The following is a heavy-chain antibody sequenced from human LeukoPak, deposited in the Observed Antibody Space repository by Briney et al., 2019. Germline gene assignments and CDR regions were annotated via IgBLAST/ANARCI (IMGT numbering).Heavy chain of an antibody. V-gene: IGHV7-4-1*02. CDR1: GYTFTSYA. CDR2: INTNTGNP. Sequence: GASVTVSCKASGYTFTSYAMNWVRQAPGQGLEWMGWINTNTGNPTYAQGFTGRFVFSLDTSVSTAYLQISSLKAEDTAVYYCAREDRDGYNRWFDPWGQGTLVTVSS. J-gene: IGHJ5*02. CDR3: AREDRDGYNRWFDP. D-gene: IGHD5-24*01.